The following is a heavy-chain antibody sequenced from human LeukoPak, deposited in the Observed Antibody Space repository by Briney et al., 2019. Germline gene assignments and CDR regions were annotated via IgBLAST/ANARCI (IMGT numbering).Heavy chain of an antibody. D-gene: IGHD3-22*01. CDR1: GGSISSYY. CDR2: IYYSGST. V-gene: IGHV4-59*12. CDR3: ARDLVGLIVVVTRFDY. Sequence: SETLSLTCTVSGGSISSYYWSWIRQPPGKGLEWIGYIYYSGSTNYNPSLKSRVTISVDTSKNQFSLKLNSVTAEDTAVYYCARDLVGLIVVVTRFDYWGQGTLVTVSS. J-gene: IGHJ4*02.